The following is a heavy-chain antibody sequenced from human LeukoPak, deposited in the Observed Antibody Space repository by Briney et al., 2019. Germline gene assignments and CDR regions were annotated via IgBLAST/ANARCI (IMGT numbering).Heavy chain of an antibody. D-gene: IGHD2-2*01. CDR1: GYTFTSYG. V-gene: IGHV1-18*01. CDR3: ARESQLLPPGARYYYYMDV. Sequence: ASVKVSCKSSGYTFTSYGISLVRQPPGQGIEWMGWTSAYNGNTNYAQKLQGRVTMTTDTSTSTASMELRSLRSDDTAVYYCARESQLLPPGARYYYYMDVWGKGTTVTVSS. CDR2: TSAYNGNT. J-gene: IGHJ6*03.